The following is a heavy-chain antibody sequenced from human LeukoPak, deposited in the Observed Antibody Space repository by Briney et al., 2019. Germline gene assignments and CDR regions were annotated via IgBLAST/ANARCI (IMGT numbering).Heavy chain of an antibody. CDR3: ARGPGAARGYFQH. CDR2: IKQDGSEK. J-gene: IGHJ1*01. V-gene: IGHV3-7*01. Sequence: GGSLRLSCAASGFTFSSYWMSWVRQAPGKGLEWVANIKQDGSEKYYVDSVKGRFTISRDNAKNSLYLQMNSLRAEDTAVYYCARGPGAARGYFQHWGQGTLVTVSS. CDR1: GFTFSSYW. D-gene: IGHD6-25*01.